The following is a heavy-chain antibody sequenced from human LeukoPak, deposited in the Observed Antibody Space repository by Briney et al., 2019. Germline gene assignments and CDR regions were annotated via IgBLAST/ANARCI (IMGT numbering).Heavy chain of an antibody. CDR1: GYTFTGYY. D-gene: IGHD2-2*01. J-gene: IGHJ4*02. Sequence: GASVKVSCKASGYTFTGYYMHWVRQAPGQGLEWMGWINPNSGGTNYAQKFQGRVTMTRDTSITTAYMGLSSLRSDDTAVYYCARDVGEYCSSTNCYASHYWGQGTLVTVSS. CDR3: ARDVGEYCSSTNCYASHY. V-gene: IGHV1-2*02. CDR2: INPNSGGT.